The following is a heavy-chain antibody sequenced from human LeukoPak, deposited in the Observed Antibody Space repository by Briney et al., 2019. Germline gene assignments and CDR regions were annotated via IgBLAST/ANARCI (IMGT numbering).Heavy chain of an antibody. CDR1: GYSFTSYW. J-gene: IGHJ3*02. CDR2: IYSGDSDT. CDR3: ARQGNAFDI. Sequence: GESLKISCKGSGYSFTSYWIGWVRQMPGKGLEGRGIIYSGDSDTRYSPSFQGQVTISADKPISTAYLQWSSLKGSDTAMYYWARQGNAFDIWGQGTMVTVSS. V-gene: IGHV5-51*04.